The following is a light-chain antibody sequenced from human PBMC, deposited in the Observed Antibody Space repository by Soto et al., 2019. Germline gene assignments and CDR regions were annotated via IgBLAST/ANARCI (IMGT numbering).Light chain of an antibody. V-gene: IGLV1-44*01. CDR3: AAWDDTLDVFYV. Sequence: QSVLTQPPSASGAPGQTVTISCSGSSFNIGANRVKWYQQVPRKAPPLLISSNNQRPSGVPYPFSGSKSGTSASLAISGLQFEDEADDYCAAWDDTLDVFYVFGSGTKLTVL. CDR2: SNN. CDR1: SFNIGANR. J-gene: IGLJ1*01.